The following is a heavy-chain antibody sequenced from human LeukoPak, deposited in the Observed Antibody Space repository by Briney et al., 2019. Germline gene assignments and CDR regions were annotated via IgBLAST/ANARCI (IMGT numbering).Heavy chain of an antibody. CDR2: IKQDGSEK. D-gene: IGHD5-24*01. CDR3: ARVGGHVEMATIIYSDS. J-gene: IGHJ4*02. V-gene: IGHV3-7*01. Sequence: PGGSLRLSCAASGFTFSSCWMSWVRQAPGKGLEWVANIKQDGSEKYYVDSVKGRFTISRDNAKNSLYLQMNSLRAEDTAVYYCARVGGHVEMATIIYSDSWGQGTLVTASS. CDR1: GFTFSSCW.